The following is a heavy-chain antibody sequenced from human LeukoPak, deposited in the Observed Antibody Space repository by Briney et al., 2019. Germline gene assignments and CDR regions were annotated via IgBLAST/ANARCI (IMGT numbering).Heavy chain of an antibody. D-gene: IGHD3-10*01. Sequence: ASVKVSCKASGGTFSSYATSWVRQAPGQGLEWMGRIIPIFGTANYAQKFQGRVTITTDESTSTACMELSSLRSEDTAVYYCARDNPLNYYGSGSNDAFDIWGQGTMVTVSS. V-gene: IGHV1-69*05. CDR2: IIPIFGTA. CDR1: GGTFSSYA. CDR3: ARDNPLNYYGSGSNDAFDI. J-gene: IGHJ3*02.